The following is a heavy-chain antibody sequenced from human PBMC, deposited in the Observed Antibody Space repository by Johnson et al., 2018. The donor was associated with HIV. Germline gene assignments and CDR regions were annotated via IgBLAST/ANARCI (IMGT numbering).Heavy chain of an antibody. Sequence: QVQLVESGGGLVQPGRSLRLSCAASGFTFSTYAMNWVRQAPGKGLEWVALISHDKNNKYYADSVKGRFTISRDNSKNTLYLQMNSLRAEDTAVYYCAKEERHAFDIWGQGTMVTVSS. CDR3: AKEERHAFDI. CDR1: GFTFSTYA. CDR2: ISHDKNNK. J-gene: IGHJ3*02. V-gene: IGHV3-30*04.